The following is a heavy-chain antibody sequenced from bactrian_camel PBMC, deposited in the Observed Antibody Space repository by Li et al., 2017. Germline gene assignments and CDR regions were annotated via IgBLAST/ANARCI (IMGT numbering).Heavy chain of an antibody. Sequence: VQLVESGGGSVQAGGSLNLSCATSPSKAGCSCMGWFRQAPGNECELVSTISSDGSTYYADSVKGRFTISRDSAENSVYLQMNNLKPDDTGAYYCAADRLACLGSTWSGESLKWNYWGQGTQVTVS. D-gene: IGHD1*01. V-gene: IGHV3S53*01. CDR1: PSKAGCSC. CDR2: ISSDGST. J-gene: IGHJ4*01. CDR3: AADRLACLGSTWSGESLKWNY.